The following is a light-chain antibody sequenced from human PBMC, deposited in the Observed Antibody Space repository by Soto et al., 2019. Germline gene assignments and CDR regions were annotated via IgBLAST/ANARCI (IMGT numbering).Light chain of an antibody. CDR2: GAS. CDR3: QRYGSSPLSTWT. J-gene: IGKJ1*01. CDR1: QSISSSY. V-gene: IGKV3-20*01. Sequence: EIVLTQSPGTLSLSPGEGATLSCRASQSISSSYLAWYQQKPGQAPRLLIYGASSRATGIPDRFSGSGSGTDFTLTISRLEPEDLAVYYCQRYGSSPLSTWTFGQGTKVEIK.